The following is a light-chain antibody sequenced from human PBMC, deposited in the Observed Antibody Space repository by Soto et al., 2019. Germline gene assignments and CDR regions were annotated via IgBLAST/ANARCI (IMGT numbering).Light chain of an antibody. CDR2: DNN. J-gene: IGLJ1*01. V-gene: IGLV1-51*01. Sequence: QSVLTQPPSVSAAPGQKVTISCSGSSSNIGNNYVSWYQHLPGTAPKLLIYDNNERPSGVPDRFSGSKSGTSATLGITGLQTGDEADYYCGSWDSSLSAYVFGTGTKLTVL. CDR1: SSNIGNNY. CDR3: GSWDSSLSAYV.